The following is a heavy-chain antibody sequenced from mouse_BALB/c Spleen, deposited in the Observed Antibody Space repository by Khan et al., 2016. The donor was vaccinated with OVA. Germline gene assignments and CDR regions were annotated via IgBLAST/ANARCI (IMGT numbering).Heavy chain of an antibody. D-gene: IGHD1-1*02. V-gene: IGHV1S81*02. CDR3: TRSGCGSFAY. CDR1: GYTFTSYY. Sequence: QIQLVQSGAELVKPGASVRLSCKASGYTFTSYYLYWVKQRPGQGLEWIGDINPSSGGTNFNEKFKSKATLTVDKSSSTAYIQLNSLTSEDSAVYYGTRSGCGSFAYWGQGTLVTVSA. J-gene: IGHJ3*01. CDR2: INPSSGGT.